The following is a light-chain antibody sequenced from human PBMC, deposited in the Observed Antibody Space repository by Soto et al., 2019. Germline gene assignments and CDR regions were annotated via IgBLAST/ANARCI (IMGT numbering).Light chain of an antibody. V-gene: IGLV1-44*01. J-gene: IGLJ2*01. Sequence: QSVLTQPTSASGTPGQRVTISCSGSSSNIGSNTVNWYHQLPGTAPKLLTYSNNQRPSGVLDRFSGSKSGTSASLAISGLQSEDEADYYCAAWDDSLNGLVFGGGTKLTVL. CDR1: SSNIGSNT. CDR3: AAWDDSLNGLV. CDR2: SNN.